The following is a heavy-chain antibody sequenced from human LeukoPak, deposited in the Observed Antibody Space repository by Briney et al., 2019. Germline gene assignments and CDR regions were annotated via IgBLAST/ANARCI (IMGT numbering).Heavy chain of an antibody. J-gene: IGHJ3*02. CDR3: ARDPPHGAASYRAFDI. V-gene: IGHV3-48*03. D-gene: IGHD4/OR15-4a*01. Sequence: GGSLRLSCVASGFSFSTYEMNWVRQAPGKGLEWVSYISSSGNTIYYADSVKGRFTISRDNAKNSLYLQMNSLRAEDTAVYYCARDPPHGAASYRAFDIWGQGTMVTVSS. CDR2: ISSSGNTI. CDR1: GFSFSTYE.